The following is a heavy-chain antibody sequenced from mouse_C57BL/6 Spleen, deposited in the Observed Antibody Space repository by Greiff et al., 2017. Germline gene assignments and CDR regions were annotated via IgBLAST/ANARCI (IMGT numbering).Heavy chain of an antibody. CDR1: GYTFTDYY. CDR2: IYPGSGNT. CDR3: AREDYYGSSPLFDY. D-gene: IGHD1-1*01. Sequence: VKLMESGAELVRPGASVKLSCKASGYTFTDYYINWVKQRPGQGLEWIARIYPGSGNTYYNEKFKGKATLTAEKSSSTAYMQLSSLTSEDSAVYFCAREDYYGSSPLFDYWGQGTTLTVSS. V-gene: IGHV1-76*01. J-gene: IGHJ2*01.